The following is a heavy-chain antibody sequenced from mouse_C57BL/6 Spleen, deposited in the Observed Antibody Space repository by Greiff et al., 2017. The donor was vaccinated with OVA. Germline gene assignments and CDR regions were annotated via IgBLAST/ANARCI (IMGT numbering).Heavy chain of an antibody. CDR3: ARMAQTAQAPPFDY. Sequence: VQRVESGPELVKPGASVKISCKASGYAFSSSWMNWVKQRPGKGLEWIGRIYPGDGDTNYNGKFKGKATLTADKSSSTAYMQLSSLTSEDSAVYFCARMAQTAQAPPFDYWGQGTTLTVSS. CDR2: IYPGDGDT. J-gene: IGHJ2*01. D-gene: IGHD3-2*02. V-gene: IGHV1-82*01. CDR1: GYAFSSSW.